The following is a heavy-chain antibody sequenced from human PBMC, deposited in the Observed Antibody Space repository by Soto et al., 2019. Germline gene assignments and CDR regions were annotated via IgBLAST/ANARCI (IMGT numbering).Heavy chain of an antibody. V-gene: IGHV4-59*01. D-gene: IGHD3-22*01. Sequence: WSVGGGSIGEWGGSWSRQPPGKGLEWIGYIYYSGSTKYNPSLKSRVTISVDTSKNQFSLKLNSVTAAYTSVNYSAHHWHSHALDSRGQRRKVTGS. CDR2: IYYSGST. CDR1: GGSIGEWG. J-gene: IGHJ3*01. CDR3: AHHWHSHALDS.